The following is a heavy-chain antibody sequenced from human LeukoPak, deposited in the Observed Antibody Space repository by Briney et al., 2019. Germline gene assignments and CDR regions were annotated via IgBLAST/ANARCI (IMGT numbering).Heavy chain of an antibody. V-gene: IGHV3-30-3*01. CDR3: AREAEAFDI. D-gene: IGHD1-14*01. CDR1: EFTFSSYA. Sequence: GGSLRLSCAASEFTFSSYAMSWVRQAPGKGLEWVAVISYDGSNKYYANSVKGRFTISRDNSKNTLYLQMNSLRAEDTAVYYCAREAEAFDIWGQGTMVTVSS. CDR2: ISYDGSNK. J-gene: IGHJ3*02.